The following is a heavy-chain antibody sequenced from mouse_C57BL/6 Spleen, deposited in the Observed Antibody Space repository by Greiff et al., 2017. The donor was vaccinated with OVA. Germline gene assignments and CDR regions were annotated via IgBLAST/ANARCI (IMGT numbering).Heavy chain of an antibody. D-gene: IGHD1-1*01. J-gene: IGHJ2*01. Sequence: VQLQQPGAELVRPGSSVKLSCKASRYTFTSYWMHWVKQRPIQGLEWIGNIDPSDSETHYNQKFKDKATLTVDKSSSTAYMQLSSLTSEDSAVYYCARERTTVVADFDYWGQGTTLTVSS. CDR2: IDPSDSET. V-gene: IGHV1-52*01. CDR3: ARERTTVVADFDY. CDR1: RYTFTSYW.